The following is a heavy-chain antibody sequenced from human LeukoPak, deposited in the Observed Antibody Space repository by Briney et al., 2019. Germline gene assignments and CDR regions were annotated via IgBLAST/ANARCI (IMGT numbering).Heavy chain of an antibody. CDR1: GFSFSSYS. CDR3: AKGSVAGLDYFDY. J-gene: IGHJ4*02. V-gene: IGHV3-48*01. D-gene: IGHD6-19*01. CDR2: ISSSSSTI. Sequence: PGGSLRLSCAASGFSFSSYSMNWVRQAPGKGLEWVSYISSSSSTIYYADSVKGRFTISRDNAKNSLYLQMNSLRAEDTAVYYCAKGSVAGLDYFDYWGQGTLVTVSS.